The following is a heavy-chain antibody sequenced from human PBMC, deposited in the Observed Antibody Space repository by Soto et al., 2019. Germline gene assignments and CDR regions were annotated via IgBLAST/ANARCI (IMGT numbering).Heavy chain of an antibody. J-gene: IGHJ5*01. CDR1: GDTFSSYA. D-gene: IGHD2-15*01. V-gene: IGHV1-69*06. CDR3: ARDSYCSGGSCHDVRFDS. Sequence: QVQLVQSGTEVKKPGSSVKVSCKASGDTFSSYAISWVRQAPGQGLKWMGGIIPLFGTTNYAPNFQGRVTITADKSTSTAYMVLTSLTSDDTALYYCARDSYCSGGSCHDVRFDSWGQGTLVTVSP. CDR2: IIPLFGTT.